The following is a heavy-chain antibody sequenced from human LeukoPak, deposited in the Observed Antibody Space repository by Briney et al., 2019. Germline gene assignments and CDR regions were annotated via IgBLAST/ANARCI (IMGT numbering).Heavy chain of an antibody. V-gene: IGHV4-34*01. Sequence: PSETLSLTCAVYGGSFSGYYWSWIRQPPGKGLEWIGEIDHSGSTNYNPSLKSRVTIAVDASKNQFSLKLSSVTAADTAVYSCARVSLPPKYDVSTGSWFDSWGQGTLVTVSS. J-gene: IGHJ5*01. CDR1: GGSFSGYY. CDR3: ARVSLPPKYDVSTGSWFDS. D-gene: IGHD3-9*01. CDR2: IDHSGST.